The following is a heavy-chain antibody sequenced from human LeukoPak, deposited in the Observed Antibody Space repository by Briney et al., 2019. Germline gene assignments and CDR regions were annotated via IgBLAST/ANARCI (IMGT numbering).Heavy chain of an antibody. CDR3: ARMSPMNAFEI. CDR2: IHSAGST. V-gene: IGHV3-53*01. J-gene: IGHJ3*02. Sequence: PGGSLRLSCAASGFTVSSSYRSWVRQAPGKGLEWVSVIHSAGSTYYADSVKGRFTISRDNSKNTLYVQMNSLRAEDTAVYYCARMSPMNAFEIWGQGTMVTVSS. CDR1: GFTVSSSY.